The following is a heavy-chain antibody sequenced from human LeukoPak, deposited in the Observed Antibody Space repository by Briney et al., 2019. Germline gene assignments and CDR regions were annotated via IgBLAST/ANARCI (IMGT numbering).Heavy chain of an antibody. J-gene: IGHJ6*03. CDR1: GFTFSSYW. V-gene: IGHV3-74*01. D-gene: IGHD1-26*01. Sequence: GGSLRLSCAASGFTFSSYWMHWVRQAPGKGLVWVSRINSDGSSTSYADSVKGRFTISRDNAKNSLYLQMNSLRAEDTAVYYCARATWDPNYYYYMDVWGKGTTVTISS. CDR2: INSDGSST. CDR3: ARATWDPNYYYYMDV.